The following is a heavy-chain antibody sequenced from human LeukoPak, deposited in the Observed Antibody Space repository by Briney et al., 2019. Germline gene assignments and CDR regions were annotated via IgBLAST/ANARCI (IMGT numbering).Heavy chain of an antibody. V-gene: IGHV3-23*01. CDR2: ISVSGGST. Sequence: GGSLRLSCAASGFTFSSYWMHWVRQDPGKGLEWVSGISVSGGSTFYADSVKGRFTISRDNSKNTLYLQMNSLRAEDTAVYYCAKGGSTSCPDYWGQGTLVTVSS. D-gene: IGHD2-2*01. J-gene: IGHJ4*02. CDR3: AKGGSTSCPDY. CDR1: GFTFSSYW.